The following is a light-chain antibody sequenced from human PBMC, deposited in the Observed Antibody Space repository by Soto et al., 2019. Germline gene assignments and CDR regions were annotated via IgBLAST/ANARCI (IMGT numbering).Light chain of an antibody. J-gene: IGKJ4*01. CDR3: QQYNNWPPVT. Sequence: IVMTQSPATLSVSPGERATLSCKASQSISSNVAWYQQKPGQAPRLLIYGASTRATGIPARFSGSGSGTDFTLTISSLQSEDFAVYFCQQYNNWPPVTFGGGTKVDI. CDR2: GAS. V-gene: IGKV3-15*01. CDR1: QSISSN.